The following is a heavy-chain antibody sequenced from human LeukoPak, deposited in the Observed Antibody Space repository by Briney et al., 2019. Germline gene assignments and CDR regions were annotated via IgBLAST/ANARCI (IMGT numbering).Heavy chain of an antibody. CDR2: IRYDGSNK. J-gene: IGHJ4*02. D-gene: IGHD3-3*01. Sequence: PGGSLRLSCAASGFTFSYYGIHWVRHAPGKGLEWVAFIRYDGSNKDYADSVKGRFTVSRDNSKNTVYLELNSLRAEDRAIYFCAKGGQNFDFWRFDYWGQGTLVTVSS. CDR3: AKGGQNFDFWRFDY. CDR1: GFTFSYYG. V-gene: IGHV3-30*02.